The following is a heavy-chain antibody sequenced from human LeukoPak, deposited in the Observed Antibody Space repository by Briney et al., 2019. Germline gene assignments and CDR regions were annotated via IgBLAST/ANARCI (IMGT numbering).Heavy chain of an antibody. Sequence: PSETLSLTCTVSGGSISSGDYYWGWIRQPPGKGLEWIGYIYYSGSTYYNPSLKSRVTISVDTSKNQFSLKLSSVTAADTAVYYCLVSDLCGGDCYSPPADYYYYYYMDVWGKGTTVTVSS. D-gene: IGHD2-21*01. CDR1: GGSISSGDYY. J-gene: IGHJ6*03. CDR2: IYYSGST. V-gene: IGHV4-30-4*01. CDR3: LVSDLCGGDCYSPPADYYYYYYMDV.